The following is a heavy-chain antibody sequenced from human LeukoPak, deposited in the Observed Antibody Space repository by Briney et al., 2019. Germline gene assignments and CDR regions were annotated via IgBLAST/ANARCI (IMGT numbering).Heavy chain of an antibody. CDR3: ARSPSTYGYRWAVNYFDY. V-gene: IGHV3-23*01. CDR2: ISGSGGST. D-gene: IGHD5-18*01. CDR1: GFTFSSYA. J-gene: IGHJ4*02. Sequence: PGGSLRLSCAASGFTFSSYAMSWVRQAPGKGLEWVSAISGSGGSTYYADSVKGRFTISRDNSKNTLYLQMNSLRAEDTAVYYCARSPSTYGYRWAVNYFDYWGQGTLVTVSS.